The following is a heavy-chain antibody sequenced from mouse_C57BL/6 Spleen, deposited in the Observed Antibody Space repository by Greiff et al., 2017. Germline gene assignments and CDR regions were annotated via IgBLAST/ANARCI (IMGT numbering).Heavy chain of an antibody. CDR3: ARRRYYGSPSYAMDC. CDR2: IYPGGGYT. D-gene: IGHD1-1*01. CDR1: GYTFTNYW. V-gene: IGHV1-63*01. J-gene: IGHJ4*01. Sequence: VQLQQSGAELVRPGTSVKMSCKASGYTFTNYWIGWAKQRPGHGLEWIGDIYPGGGYTNYNEKFKGKATLTADKSSSTAYMQFSSLTSEDSAIYYCARRRYYGSPSYAMDCWGQGTSVTVSS.